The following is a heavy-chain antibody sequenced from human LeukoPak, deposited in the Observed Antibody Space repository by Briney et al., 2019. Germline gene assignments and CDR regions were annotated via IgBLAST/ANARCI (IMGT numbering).Heavy chain of an antibody. V-gene: IGHV3-7*01. D-gene: IGHD1-7*01. J-gene: IGHJ4*02. CDR1: GFTFSSYW. CDR2: IKQDGSER. Sequence: PGGALRLSCAASGFTFSSYWMSWVRQAPGKGLEWVANIKQDGSERYSLDSVNGRFTISKDNAKNSLYLQMNSLRAEDTAVYYYARDGELRQWGYYFDYWGQGTLVTVSS. CDR3: ARDGELRQWGYYFDY.